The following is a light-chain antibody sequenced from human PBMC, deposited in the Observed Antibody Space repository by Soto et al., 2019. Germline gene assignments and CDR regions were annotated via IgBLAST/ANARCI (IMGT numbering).Light chain of an antibody. CDR2: AAS. CDR3: QXLNSYPIT. CDR1: QSISSY. J-gene: IGKJ5*01. V-gene: IGKV1-39*01. Sequence: DIQLAQSPSSLSASVGDRVTITCRASQSISSYLNWYQQKPEKAPKLLIYAASSLQSGVPSRFSGSGSGTDFTLTISSLQPEDFATYYCQXLNSYPITFGQGTRLEIK.